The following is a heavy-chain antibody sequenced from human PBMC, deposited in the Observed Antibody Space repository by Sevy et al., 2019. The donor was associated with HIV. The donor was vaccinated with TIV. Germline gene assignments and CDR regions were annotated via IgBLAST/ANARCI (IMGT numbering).Heavy chain of an antibody. CDR1: GFTFSSYW. CDR2: IKQDMSEK. J-gene: IGHJ5*02. Sequence: GGSLRLSCAASGFTFSSYWMTWVRQAPGKGLEWVANIKQDMSEKYYADSVKGRFTISRDNARNSLYLQMNSLRAEDTAVYYCARGGSSALNGWFDPWGQGTLVTVSS. D-gene: IGHD6-6*01. CDR3: ARGGSSALNGWFDP. V-gene: IGHV3-7*03.